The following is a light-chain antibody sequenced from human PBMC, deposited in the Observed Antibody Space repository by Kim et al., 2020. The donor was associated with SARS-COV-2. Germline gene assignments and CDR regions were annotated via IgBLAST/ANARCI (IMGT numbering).Light chain of an antibody. CDR3: QQSGNWPLT. CDR2: DAS. V-gene: IGKV3-11*01. J-gene: IGKJ4*01. Sequence: EIVLTQSPATVSLSPGERATLSCRASQSIGSRLAWYQQKPGQAPRLLIYDASNRATGFPARFSASGFGIDFTLTISSLEPEDFAVYYCQQSGNWPLTFGGGTKVDIK. CDR1: QSIGSR.